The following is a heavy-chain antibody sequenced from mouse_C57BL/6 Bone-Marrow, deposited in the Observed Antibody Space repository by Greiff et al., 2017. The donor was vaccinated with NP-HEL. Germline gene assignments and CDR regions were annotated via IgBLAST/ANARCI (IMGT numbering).Heavy chain of an antibody. CDR1: GYTFTDYY. CDR2: INPYNGGT. J-gene: IGHJ3*01. CDR3: ARKGGGYSSAWFAY. Sequence: EVKLQESGPVLVKPGASVKMSCKASGYTFTDYYMNWVKQSHGKSLEWIGVINPYNGGTSYNQKFKGKATLTVDKSSSTAYMELNSLTSEDSAVYYCARKGGGYSSAWFAYWGQGTLVTVSA. V-gene: IGHV1-19*01. D-gene: IGHD2-3*01.